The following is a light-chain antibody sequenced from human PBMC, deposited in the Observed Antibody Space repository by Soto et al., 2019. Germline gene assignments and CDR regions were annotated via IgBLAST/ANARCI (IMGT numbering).Light chain of an antibody. V-gene: IGKV4-1*01. J-gene: IGKJ1*01. CDR1: QSVFDSSNNKNS. CDR2: WAS. CDR3: QQYYSTPPVT. Sequence: DIVMTQSPDSLAVSLGERATINCKSSQSVFDSSNNKNSLAWYQQKPGQPPKLLIYWASTRESGVPDRFRGSGSGTDFTLTISSLQAEDVAVYYCQQYYSTPPVTFGQGTKVEIK.